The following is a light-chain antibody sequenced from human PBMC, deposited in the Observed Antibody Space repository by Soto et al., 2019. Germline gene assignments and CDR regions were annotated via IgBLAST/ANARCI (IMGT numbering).Light chain of an antibody. J-gene: IGKJ4*01. Sequence: DIQMTQAPSTLSASVGDTVTITCWASQSVSSCLAWYQQKPGKAPKLLIYDASSVESGGPSRFSGSGSGTEFTLTISSLQPDDFATYYCQQYNSYGFTFGGGTKVDIK. V-gene: IGKV1-5*01. CDR3: QQYNSYGFT. CDR1: QSVSSC. CDR2: DAS.